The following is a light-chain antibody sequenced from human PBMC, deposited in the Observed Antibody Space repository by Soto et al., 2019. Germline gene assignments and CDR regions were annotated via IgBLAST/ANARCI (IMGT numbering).Light chain of an antibody. Sequence: QSALTQPASVSGSPGQSITISCTGTSSDVGGYNYVSWYQQHPGKAPKLMIYEVSNRPSGVSNRFSGSKSGNTASLTISGLQAEDEADYYCSSYTSSSHVVFGGGTKPTVL. CDR3: SSYTSSSHVV. J-gene: IGLJ2*01. V-gene: IGLV2-14*01. CDR2: EVS. CDR1: SSDVGGYNY.